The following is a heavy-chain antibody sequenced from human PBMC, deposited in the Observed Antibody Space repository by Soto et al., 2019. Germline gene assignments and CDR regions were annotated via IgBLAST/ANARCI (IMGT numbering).Heavy chain of an antibody. V-gene: IGHV4-31*03. CDR1: GGSISSGGYY. Sequence: SETLSLTCTVSGGSISSGGYYWSWIRQHPGKGLEWIGYIYYSGSTYYNPSLKSRVTISVDTSKNQFSLKLSSVTAADTAVYYCARVYDSSGYYFDYWGQGTLVTVS. CDR2: IYYSGST. CDR3: ARVYDSSGYYFDY. D-gene: IGHD3-22*01. J-gene: IGHJ4*02.